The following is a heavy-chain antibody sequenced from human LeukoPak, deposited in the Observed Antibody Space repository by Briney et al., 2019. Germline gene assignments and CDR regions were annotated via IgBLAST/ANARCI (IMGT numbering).Heavy chain of an antibody. Sequence: SETLSLTCTVSGGSISSSSYYWGWIRQPPGKGLEWIGRIYTSGSTNYNPSLKSRVTISVDTSKNQFSLELSSVTAADTAVYYCARVVPAAIRGPYYYYYYMDVWGKGTTVTVSS. CDR3: ARVVPAAIRGPYYYYYYMDV. J-gene: IGHJ6*03. V-gene: IGHV4-61*02. CDR1: GGSISSSSYY. D-gene: IGHD2-2*02. CDR2: IYTSGST.